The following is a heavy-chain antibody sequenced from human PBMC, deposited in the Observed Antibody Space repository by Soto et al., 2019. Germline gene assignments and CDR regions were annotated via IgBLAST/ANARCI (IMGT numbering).Heavy chain of an antibody. V-gene: IGHV3-21*01. D-gene: IGHD3-22*01. J-gene: IGHJ6*02. CDR3: ARDVWLHPINYGMDV. CDR1: GFNFSSHS. Sequence: PVGSLRLSSASAGFNFSSHSMNWVRQAQGKGLEWVSSISSSSSYIYYADSVKGRFTISRDNAKNSLYLQMNSLRAEDTAVYYCARDVWLHPINYGMDVWGQGTTVTVSS. CDR2: ISSSSSYI.